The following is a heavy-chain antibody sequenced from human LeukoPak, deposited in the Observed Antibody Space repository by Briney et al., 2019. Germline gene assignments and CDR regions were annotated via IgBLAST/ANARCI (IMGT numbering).Heavy chain of an antibody. D-gene: IGHD3-16*01. CDR2: IKQDGSVI. V-gene: IGHV3-7*01. CDR1: GFTFSSHW. CDR3: ARDGGWTTFDS. J-gene: IGHJ4*02. Sequence: GGSLRLSCAASGFTFSSHWMIWVRQAPGKGLEFVANIKQDGSVINYVDSVRGRFTISRDNAKNSLYLHMNSLRAEDTAVYYCARDGGWTTFDSWGQGTLVAVSS.